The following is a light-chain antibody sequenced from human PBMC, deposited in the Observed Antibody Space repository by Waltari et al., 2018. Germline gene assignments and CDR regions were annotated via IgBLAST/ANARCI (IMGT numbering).Light chain of an antibody. Sequence: AIQMTQSPSSLSASVGGRVTITGRATQALGSELAWYQQRPGEAPKVLIYGASRLQKGDPPRFSGSGSGTYFTLTISSLQPEDFATYYCLQDYNYPRTFGQGTKVEV. CDR1: QALGSE. CDR2: GAS. J-gene: IGKJ1*01. V-gene: IGKV1-6*02. CDR3: LQDYNYPRT.